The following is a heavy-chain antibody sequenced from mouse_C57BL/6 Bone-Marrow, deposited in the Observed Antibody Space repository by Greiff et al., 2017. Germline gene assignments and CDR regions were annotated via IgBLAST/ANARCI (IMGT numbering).Heavy chain of an antibody. CDR3: AHYYGSSYDAMDY. D-gene: IGHD1-1*01. V-gene: IGHV1-59*01. CDR1: GYTFTSYW. Sequence: QVQLKQPGAELVRPGTSVKLSCKASGYTFTSYWMHWVKQRPGQGLEWIGVIDPSDSYTNYNQKFKGKATLTVDTSSSTAYMQLSSLTSEDSAVYYCAHYYGSSYDAMDYWGQGTSVTVSS. J-gene: IGHJ4*01. CDR2: IDPSDSYT.